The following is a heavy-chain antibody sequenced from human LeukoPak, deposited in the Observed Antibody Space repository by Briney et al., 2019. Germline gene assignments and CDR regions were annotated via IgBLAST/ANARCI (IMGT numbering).Heavy chain of an antibody. CDR3: ARLPWDHFDY. D-gene: IGHD1-26*01. J-gene: IGHJ4*02. CDR2: IYYSGST. Sequence: SETLSLTCTVSGSSISSSSYYWGWIRQPPGKGLEWIGSIYYSGSTYYNPSLKSRVTISVDTSKNQFSLKLSSVTAADTAVYYCARLPWDHFDYWGQGTLVTVSS. CDR1: GSSISSSSYY. V-gene: IGHV4-39*07.